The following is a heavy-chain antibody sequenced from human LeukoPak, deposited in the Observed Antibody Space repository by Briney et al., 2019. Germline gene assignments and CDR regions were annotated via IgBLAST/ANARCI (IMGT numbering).Heavy chain of an antibody. Sequence: SETLSLTCTVSGVSINTYYASWIRQASGKGLEFIGFIYNGGNTNYNPSLKSRATISVDTCNNQFSLRLTSVTAADTAMYYCAAGPWELDFWGQGTLVTVSS. V-gene: IGHV4-4*09. CDR1: GVSINTYY. CDR2: IYNGGNT. D-gene: IGHD1-26*01. CDR3: AAGPWELDF. J-gene: IGHJ4*02.